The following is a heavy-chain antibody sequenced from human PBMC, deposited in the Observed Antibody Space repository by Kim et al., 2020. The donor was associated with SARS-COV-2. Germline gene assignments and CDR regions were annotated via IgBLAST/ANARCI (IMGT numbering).Heavy chain of an antibody. V-gene: IGHV3-23*01. CDR3: AKHFTGSGTSDI. CDR1: GFTFSSCG. D-gene: IGHD1-1*01. Sequence: GGSLRLSCVVSGFTFSSCGMSWVRQAPGKGLEWISAINPSGSNRYFADSVKGRFTISRDNSKNTVYLQMNSLRDEDTAVYYCAKHFTGSGTSDICGQGTLVTVSS. J-gene: IGHJ3*02. CDR2: INPSGSNR.